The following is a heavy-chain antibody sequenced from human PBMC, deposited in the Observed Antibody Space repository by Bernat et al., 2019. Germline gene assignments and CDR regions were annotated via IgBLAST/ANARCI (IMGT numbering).Heavy chain of an antibody. CDR2: IYWDDDK. D-gene: IGHD3-22*01. CDR3: AHRERYDSSGTKEYYFDY. V-gene: IGHV2-5*02. J-gene: IGHJ4*02. Sequence: QITLKESGPTLVKPTQTLTLTCTFSGFSLSTSGVGVGWIRQPPGKALEWLALIYWDDDKRYSPSLKSRLTITNDTSKNQVVLTMTNMDPVDTATYYCAHRERYDSSGTKEYYFDYWGQGTLVTVSS. CDR1: GFSLSTSGVG.